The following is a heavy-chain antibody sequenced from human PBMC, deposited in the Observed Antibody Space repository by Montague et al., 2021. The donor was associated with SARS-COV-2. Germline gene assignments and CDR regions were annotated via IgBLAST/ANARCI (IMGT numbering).Heavy chain of an antibody. V-gene: IGHV4-59*08. J-gene: IGHJ4*02. CDR3: ARATPGIADPIEY. Sequence: SETLSLTCTVSGGSISSYLWTWIRRPPGKGLEWIGYIYYSGKTNYNPSLSSRVTMSVDTSKNQFSLKLNSVTAADAAVYFCARATPGIADPIEYWGQGTLLTVSS. CDR1: GGSISSYL. D-gene: IGHD6-13*01. CDR2: IYYSGKT.